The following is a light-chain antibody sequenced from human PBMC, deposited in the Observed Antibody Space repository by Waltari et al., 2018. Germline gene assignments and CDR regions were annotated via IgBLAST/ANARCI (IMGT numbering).Light chain of an antibody. CDR1: KSVTTN. V-gene: IGKV3-15*01. CDR2: GAS. J-gene: IGKJ5*01. Sequence: EVVMTQSPAILSVSPGERATLSCRASKSVTTNLAWYQQKPGQAPRLLIFGASTRATGVPARFSGSGSGTDFTLTISDLQSDDFAVYYCQQSDNWPPITFGQGTRLEIK. CDR3: QQSDNWPPIT.